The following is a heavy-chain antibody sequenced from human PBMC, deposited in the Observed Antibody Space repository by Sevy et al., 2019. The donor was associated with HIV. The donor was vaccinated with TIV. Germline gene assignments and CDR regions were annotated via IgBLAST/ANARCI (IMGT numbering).Heavy chain of an antibody. V-gene: IGHV3-33*01. CDR3: EREGYSSSWYLGAFDI. J-gene: IGHJ3*02. Sequence: GGSLRLSCAASGFTFSSYGMHWVRQAPGKGLEWVAVIWYDGSNKYYADSVKGRFTISRDNSKNTLYLQMNSLRAEDTAVYYCEREGYSSSWYLGAFDIWGQGTMLTVSS. CDR1: GFTFSSYG. D-gene: IGHD6-13*01. CDR2: IWYDGSNK.